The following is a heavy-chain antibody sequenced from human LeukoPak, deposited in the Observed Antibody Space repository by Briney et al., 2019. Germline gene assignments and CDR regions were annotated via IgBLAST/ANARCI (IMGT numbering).Heavy chain of an antibody. CDR2: ISYDGSNK. CDR1: GFTFSSYA. J-gene: IGHJ4*02. D-gene: IGHD1/OR15-1a*01. Sequence: GGSLRLSCAASGFTFSSYAMHWVRQAPGKGLEWVAVISYDGSNKYYADSVKGRFTISRDNSKNTLYLQMNSLRAEDTAVYYCARAPRWGTFNYWGQGTLVTVSS. CDR3: ARAPRWGTFNY. V-gene: IGHV3-30*04.